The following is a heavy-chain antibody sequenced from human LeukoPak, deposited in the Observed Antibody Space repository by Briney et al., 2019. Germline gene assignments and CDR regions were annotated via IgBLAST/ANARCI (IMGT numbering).Heavy chain of an antibody. CDR1: GGTFSSYA. Sequence: SVKVSCKASGGTFSSYAISWVRQAPGQGLEWMGRIIPIFGTANYAQKFQGRVTITTDESTSTAYMELRSLRSDDTAVYYCARDRRFLEWSKGFDPWGQGTLVTVSS. CDR3: ARDRRFLEWSKGFDP. J-gene: IGHJ5*02. D-gene: IGHD3-3*01. CDR2: IIPIFGTA. V-gene: IGHV1-69*05.